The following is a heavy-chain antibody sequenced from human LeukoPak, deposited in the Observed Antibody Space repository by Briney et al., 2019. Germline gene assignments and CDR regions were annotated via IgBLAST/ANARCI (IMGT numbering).Heavy chain of an antibody. Sequence: GGSLRLSCAASGFTFSNYGMSWVRQAPRKGLEWVSGISTSGGSTYNADSVKGRFTISRDNSKKMLYNQMSSLRAEDTALYYCAIMHPYYDGNGYWVQWGQGTLVTVSS. D-gene: IGHD3-22*01. V-gene: IGHV3-23*01. CDR2: ISTSGGST. CDR3: AIMHPYYDGNGYWVQ. J-gene: IGHJ4*02. CDR1: GFTFSNYG.